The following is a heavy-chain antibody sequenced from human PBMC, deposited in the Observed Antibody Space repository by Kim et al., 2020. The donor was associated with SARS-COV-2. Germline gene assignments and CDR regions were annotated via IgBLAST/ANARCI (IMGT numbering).Heavy chain of an antibody. CDR1: GGSISSGGYY. CDR3: ARDAMNYDFLGFRESDAFDI. Sequence: SETLSLTCTVSGGSISSGGYYWSWIRQHPGKGLEWIGYIYYSGSTYYNPSLKSRVTISVDTSNNQFSLKLSSVTAADTAVYYCARDAMNYDFLGFRESDAFDIWGQGTMVTVSS. V-gene: IGHV4-31*03. D-gene: IGHD3-3*01. J-gene: IGHJ3*02. CDR2: IYYSGST.